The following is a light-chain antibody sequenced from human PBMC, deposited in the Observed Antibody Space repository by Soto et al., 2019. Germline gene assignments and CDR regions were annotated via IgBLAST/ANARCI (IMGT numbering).Light chain of an antibody. CDR2: WAS. V-gene: IGKV4-1*01. CDR1: QSILYSSNNKNY. J-gene: IGKJ2*01. Sequence: DIVMTQSPDSLAVSLGERATINCKSSQSILYSSNNKNYLAWYQQKPGQPPKLLIYWASTRESGVPDRFSGSGSGPDFTLTISSLQAEDVVVYYCQQYYTTPYTFGQGTKLEIK. CDR3: QQYYTTPYT.